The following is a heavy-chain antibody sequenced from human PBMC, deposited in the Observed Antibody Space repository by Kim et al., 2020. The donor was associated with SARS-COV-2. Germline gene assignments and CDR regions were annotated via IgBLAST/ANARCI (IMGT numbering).Heavy chain of an antibody. D-gene: IGHD3-10*01. CDR2: ISSNGGST. CDR3: ARVGFSDALDV. J-gene: IGHJ3*01. V-gene: IGHV3-64*02. CDR1: GFIFSNYV. Sequence: GGSLRLSCAASGFIFSNYVMYWVRQAPGRGLEYVSAISSNGGSTYYVDSVKGRFTISRDNSKNTLYLQMGRLRAEDMAVYYCARVGFSDALDVWGQGTMVTVSS.